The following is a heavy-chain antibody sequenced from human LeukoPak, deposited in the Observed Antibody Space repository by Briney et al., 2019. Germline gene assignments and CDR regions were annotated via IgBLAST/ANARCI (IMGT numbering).Heavy chain of an antibody. CDR1: GGSFSGYY. V-gene: IGHV4-34*01. J-gene: IGHJ4*02. CDR3: ARDTARRYSSSWYPLGY. D-gene: IGHD6-13*01. Sequence: PSETLSLTCAVYGGSFSGYYWSWIRQPPGKGLEWIGEINHSGSTNYNPSLKSRVTISVDTSKNQFSPKLSSVTAADTAVYYCARDTARRYSSSWYPLGYWGQGTLVTVSS. CDR2: INHSGST.